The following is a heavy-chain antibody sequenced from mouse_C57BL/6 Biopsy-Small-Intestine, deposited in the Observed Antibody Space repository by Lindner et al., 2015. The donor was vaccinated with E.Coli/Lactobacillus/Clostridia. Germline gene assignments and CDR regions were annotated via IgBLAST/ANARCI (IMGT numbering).Heavy chain of an antibody. CDR3: ARRPGTSYFDY. CDR1: EFTFSDYG. V-gene: IGHV5-17*01. J-gene: IGHJ2*01. D-gene: IGHD4-1*01. Sequence: VQLQESGGGLVKPGGSLKLSCAASEFTFSDYGMHWVRQAPEKGLEWVAYISRGGGTFYYADTVKGRFTISRDNAKNTLFLQMTSLRSEDTAMYYCARRPGTSYFDYWGQGTTLTVSS. CDR2: ISRGGGTF.